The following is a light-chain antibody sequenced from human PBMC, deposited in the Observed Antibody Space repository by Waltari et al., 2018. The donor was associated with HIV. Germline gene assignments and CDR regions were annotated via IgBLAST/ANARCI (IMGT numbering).Light chain of an antibody. Sequence: QSVLTQPHSVSGAPGQRVSISSTGTSSNLGAVFDDHCYQQLPGAAPRLLIYDNNNRPSGVPGRFSGSRSGTSASLAITGLQADDEADYYCQSFDSGLTAVVFGGGTKLTVL. V-gene: IGLV1-40*01. CDR1: SSNLGAVFD. CDR3: QSFDSGLTAVV. J-gene: IGLJ2*01. CDR2: DNN.